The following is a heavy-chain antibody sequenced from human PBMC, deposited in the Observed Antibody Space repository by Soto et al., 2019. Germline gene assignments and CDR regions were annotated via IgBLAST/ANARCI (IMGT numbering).Heavy chain of an antibody. CDR2: ISAYNGNT. CDR3: ARDGGPRGRLGRYYYGMDV. J-gene: IGHJ6*02. V-gene: IGHV1-18*01. D-gene: IGHD6-25*01. CDR1: GYTFTSYG. Sequence: ASVKVSCKASGYTFTSYGISWVRQAPGQGLEWMGWISAYNGNTNYAQKLQGRVTMTTDTSTSTAYMELRSLRSDDTAVYYCARDGGPRGRLGRYYYGMDVWGQGTTVTVSS.